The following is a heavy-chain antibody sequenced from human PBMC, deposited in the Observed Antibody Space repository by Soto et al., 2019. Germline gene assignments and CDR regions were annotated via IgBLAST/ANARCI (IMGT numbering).Heavy chain of an antibody. CDR1: GFTFSSFG. Sequence: VQLVESGGGVVQPGRSLRLSCAASGFTFSSFGMHWVRQAPGKGLEWVAVISYDGSNKYYADSVKGRFTVSRDNSKNTLYLQMNSLRVEDTAVYYCAKASAAAGILGYFDYWGQGTLVTVSS. J-gene: IGHJ4*02. CDR3: AKASAAAGILGYFDY. V-gene: IGHV3-30*18. CDR2: ISYDGSNK. D-gene: IGHD6-13*01.